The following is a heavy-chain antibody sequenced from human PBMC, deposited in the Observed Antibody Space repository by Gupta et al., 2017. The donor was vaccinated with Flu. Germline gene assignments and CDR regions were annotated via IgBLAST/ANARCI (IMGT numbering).Heavy chain of an antibody. V-gene: IGHV1-24*01. Sequence: QVQLLQSGAEVKEPGASVKVSCKLYGGGLTESPMHWVRQAPGKGLEWMGGLNPEDAEIVYAQKFQGRVIMTEDTSTDTAHMELSSLRSEDTAVYFCAITTTGLRLFDYWGQGTLVSVSS. CDR2: LNPEDAEI. CDR1: GGGLTESP. CDR3: AITTTGLRLFDY. J-gene: IGHJ4*02. D-gene: IGHD5-12*01.